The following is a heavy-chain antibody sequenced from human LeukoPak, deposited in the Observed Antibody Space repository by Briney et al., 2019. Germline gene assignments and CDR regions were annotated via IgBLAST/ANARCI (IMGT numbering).Heavy chain of an antibody. CDR2: IYSGGNT. J-gene: IGHJ4*02. D-gene: IGHD3-3*02. CDR3: ARDLHPRLAGFFDY. Sequence: PGGSLRLSCAASGFTVISNYMSWVRQAPGKGLEWVSVIYSGGNTCYADSVEGRFTISRDNSKNTLYLQMKTLKAEDTAVYYCARDLHPRLAGFFDYWGQGTLVTVSS. V-gene: IGHV3-53*01. CDR1: GFTVISNY.